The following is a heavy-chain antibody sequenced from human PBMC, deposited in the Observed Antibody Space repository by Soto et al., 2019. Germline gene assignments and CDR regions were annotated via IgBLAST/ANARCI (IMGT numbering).Heavy chain of an antibody. CDR3: ANSPTTVAGTNYYFDY. J-gene: IGHJ4*02. V-gene: IGHV3-23*01. D-gene: IGHD6-19*01. CDR1: VFTFSTYA. CDR2: ITSYGDTT. Sequence: GGSLRLSCAASVFTFSTYAMSWVCQAPGKGLEWVSGITSYGDTTYYTDSVKGRFSISRDNSKNTLYLQMNGLRVEDTAVYYCANSPTTVAGTNYYFDYWGQGTLVTVSS.